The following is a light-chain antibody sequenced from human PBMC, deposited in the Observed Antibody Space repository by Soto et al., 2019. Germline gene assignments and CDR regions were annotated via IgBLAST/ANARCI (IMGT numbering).Light chain of an antibody. CDR1: SSIIGAGFD. CDR2: GNN. J-gene: IGLJ2*01. CDR3: QSYDSSLSGYVV. V-gene: IGLV1-40*01. Sequence: QSVVTQSPSVSGAPGQRVTISCTGSSSIIGAGFDVHWYQQLPGTAPKLLIYGNNNRPSGVPDRFSGSKSGTSASLAITGLQAEHEADYYCQSYDSSLSGYVVFGGGTKVTVL.